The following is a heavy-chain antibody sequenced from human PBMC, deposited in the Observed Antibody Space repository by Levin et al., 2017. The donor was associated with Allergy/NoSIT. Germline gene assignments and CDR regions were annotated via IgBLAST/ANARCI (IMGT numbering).Heavy chain of an antibody. D-gene: IGHD6-19*01. Sequence: GESLKISCVASGVAFSSYSMHWVRQAPGKGLEWVAVISSDGRKKFYADSVKGRFTISRDNSKNTLDLQMNSLRAEDTAVYYCAKDVYGSGWYPLGNDAFEMWGQGTKVSVSS. CDR1: GVAFSSYS. V-gene: IGHV3-30*18. J-gene: IGHJ3*02. CDR2: ISSDGRKK. CDR3: AKDVYGSGWYPLGNDAFEM.